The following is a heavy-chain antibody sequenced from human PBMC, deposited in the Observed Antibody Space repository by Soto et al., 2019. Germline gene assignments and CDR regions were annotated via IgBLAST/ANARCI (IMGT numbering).Heavy chain of an antibody. D-gene: IGHD6-19*01. CDR2: ISAYNGNT. V-gene: IGHV1-18*01. J-gene: IGHJ6*02. CDR1: GYTFTSYG. CDR3: AGSSASIAVAGQKPYYYYHYGMDV. Sequence: GASVKVSCKASGYTFTSYGISWVRQAPGQGLEWMGWISAYNGNTNYAQKLQGRVTMTRDTSTSTVYMELSSLRSEDTAVYYCAGSSASIAVAGQKPYYYYHYGMDVWGQGTTVTVSS.